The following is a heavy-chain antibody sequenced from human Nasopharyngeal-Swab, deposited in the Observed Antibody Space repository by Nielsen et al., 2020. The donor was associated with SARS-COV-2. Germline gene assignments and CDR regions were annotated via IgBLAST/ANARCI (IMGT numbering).Heavy chain of an antibody. CDR3: VREPNTRWFGESVYFDY. CDR2: INNVGDA. J-gene: IGHJ4*02. D-gene: IGHD3-10*01. Sequence: GGSLRLSCAASGFTLSSNHMSWVRQAPGKGLEWVSVINNVGDAYYADSVKGRFTISRDNSKNTLYLQMNSLRAEDTAVYYCVREPNTRWFGESVYFDYWGQGTLVTVSS. V-gene: IGHV3-53*01. CDR1: GFTLSSNH.